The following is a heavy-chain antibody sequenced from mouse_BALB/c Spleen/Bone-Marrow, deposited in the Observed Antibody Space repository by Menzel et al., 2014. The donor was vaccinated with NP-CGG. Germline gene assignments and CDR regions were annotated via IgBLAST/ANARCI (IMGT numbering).Heavy chain of an antibody. Sequence: VQLQQSGPELVKPWASVKMSCKTSRYTFTSYVLHWVRQKPGQGLEWIGFMNPFNDGAKYNEKFKGKATLTSDKSSSTAYMELSSLTSEDSAVYYCAREVVATDYFDYWGQGTTLTVSS. D-gene: IGHD1-1*01. V-gene: IGHV1-14*01. J-gene: IGHJ2*01. CDR1: RYTFTSYV. CDR2: MNPFNDGA. CDR3: AREVVATDYFDY.